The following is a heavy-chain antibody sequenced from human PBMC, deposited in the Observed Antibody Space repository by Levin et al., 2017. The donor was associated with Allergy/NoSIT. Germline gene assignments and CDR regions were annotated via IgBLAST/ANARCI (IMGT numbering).Heavy chain of an antibody. D-gene: IGHD3-16*01. J-gene: IGHJ4*02. CDR1: GGSITSHY. CDR3: ARGGRLENGVLSHHLDS. V-gene: IGHV4-59*11. CDR2: IYSSGTT. Sequence: PSETLSLTCTVSGGSITSHYWNWIRQPPGKGLEWIGYIYSSGTTHYNPSLESRVSMSVDTSKNQFSLWRNSVTAADTAVYFCARGGRLENGVLSHHLDSWGQGTLVSVSS.